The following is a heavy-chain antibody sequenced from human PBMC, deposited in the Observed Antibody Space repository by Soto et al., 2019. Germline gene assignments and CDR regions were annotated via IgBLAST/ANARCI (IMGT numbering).Heavy chain of an antibody. Sequence: SETLSLTCTVSGGSISSSSYYWGWIRQPPGKGLEWIGSIYYSGSTYYNPSLKSRVTISVDTSKNQFSLKLSSVTAADTAVYYCARQSAAGIYYYYYYGMDVWGQRTTVSVSS. CDR3: ARQSAAGIYYYYYYGMDV. J-gene: IGHJ6*02. V-gene: IGHV4-39*01. CDR2: IYYSGST. D-gene: IGHD6-13*01. CDR1: GGSISSSSYY.